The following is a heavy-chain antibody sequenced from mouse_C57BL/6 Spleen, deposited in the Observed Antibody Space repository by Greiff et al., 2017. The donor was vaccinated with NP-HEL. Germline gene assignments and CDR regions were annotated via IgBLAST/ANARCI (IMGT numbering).Heavy chain of an antibody. CDR1: GYSITSGYY. CDR3: ARDDGYYGGYYFDY. D-gene: IGHD2-3*01. CDR2: ISYDGSN. J-gene: IGHJ2*01. V-gene: IGHV3-6*01. Sequence: DVKLQESGPGLVKPSQSLSLTCSVTGYSITSGYYWNWIRQFPGNKLEWMGYISYDGSNNYNPSLKNRISITRDTSKNQFFLKLNSVTTEDTATYYCARDDGYYGGYYFDYWGQGTTLTVSS.